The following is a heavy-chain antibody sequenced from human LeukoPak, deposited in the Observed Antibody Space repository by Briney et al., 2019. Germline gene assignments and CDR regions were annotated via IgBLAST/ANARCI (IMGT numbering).Heavy chain of an antibody. CDR3: ARYDFILITYFDL. CDR2: IYSGGST. Sequence: GGSLRLSCAASGFTVSSNYMSWVRQAPGKGLEWVSVIYSGGSTYYADSVKGRFTISRDNSKNTLYLQMNSLRAEDTAVYHCARYDFILITYFDLWGRGTLVTVSS. CDR1: GFTVSSNY. J-gene: IGHJ2*01. V-gene: IGHV3-53*01. D-gene: IGHD3-3*01.